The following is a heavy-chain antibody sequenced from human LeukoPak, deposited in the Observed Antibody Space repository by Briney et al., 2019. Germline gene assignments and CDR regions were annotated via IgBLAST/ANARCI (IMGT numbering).Heavy chain of an antibody. CDR1: GFTVSTNY. Sequence: GGSLRLFCAASGFTVSTNYMSWVRQAPGKGLEWVSSIYAGGRTKYADSVNGRYTISRHNSNTLYLQMNTLKTEDTAVYYCARVRLDYSETRIDSFDVWGQGTMVTVSS. J-gene: IGHJ3*01. CDR2: IYAGGRT. V-gene: IGHV3-53*04. D-gene: IGHD6-19*01. CDR3: ARVRLDYSETRIDSFDV.